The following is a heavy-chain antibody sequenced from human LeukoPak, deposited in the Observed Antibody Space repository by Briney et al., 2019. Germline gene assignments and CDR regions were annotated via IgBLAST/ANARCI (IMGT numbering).Heavy chain of an antibody. CDR1: GFTFDDYA. V-gene: IGHV3-43*02. D-gene: IGHD6-19*01. CDR2: ISGDGGST. CDR3: AKGSGWYGGGDY. Sequence: PGGSLRLSCAASGFTFDDYAMHWVRQAPGKGLEWVSLISGDGGSTYYADSVKGRFTISRDNSRNTLYLQMNSLRAEDTAVYYCAKGSGWYGGGDYWGQGTLVTVSS. J-gene: IGHJ4*02.